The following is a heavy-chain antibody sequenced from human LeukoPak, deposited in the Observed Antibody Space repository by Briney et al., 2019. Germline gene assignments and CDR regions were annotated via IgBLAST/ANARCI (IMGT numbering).Heavy chain of an antibody. J-gene: IGHJ4*02. CDR1: GYTLTELS. CDR3: ARTLWLFGVSDY. V-gene: IGHV1-24*01. D-gene: IGHD3-22*01. Sequence: ASVKVSCKVSGYTLTELSMHWVRQAPGKGLEWMGGFDPEDGETIYAQKFQGRVTMTEDTSTDTAYMELRSLRSDDTAVYYCARTLWLFGVSDYWGQGTLVTVSS. CDR2: FDPEDGET.